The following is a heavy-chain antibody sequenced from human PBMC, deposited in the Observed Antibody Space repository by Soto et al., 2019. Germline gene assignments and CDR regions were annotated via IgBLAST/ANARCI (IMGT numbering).Heavy chain of an antibody. Sequence: PSETLSLTCAVYGGTFSGYYWSWIRQPPGKGLEWIGEINHSGSTNYNPSLKSRVTISVDTSKNQLSLKLSSVTAADTAVYYCARHQIAVRDYYSYSGMDVWGQETTVT. CDR2: INHSGST. V-gene: IGHV4-34*01. J-gene: IGHJ6*02. D-gene: IGHD6-6*01. CDR1: GGTFSGYY. CDR3: ARHQIAVRDYYSYSGMDV.